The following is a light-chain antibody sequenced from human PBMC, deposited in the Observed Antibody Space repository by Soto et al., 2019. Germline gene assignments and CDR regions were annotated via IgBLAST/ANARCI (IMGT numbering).Light chain of an antibody. Sequence: IQLNQSPASLSASVGDRVTITCRASQSISTSLNWYQQKPGKAPNLLIFTSSNLESGVPSRFSGSGSGTDFTLTISSLQPEDFATYFCQQGYSRPRTFGQGTKV. J-gene: IGKJ1*01. CDR1: QSISTS. V-gene: IGKV1-39*01. CDR3: QQGYSRPRT. CDR2: TSS.